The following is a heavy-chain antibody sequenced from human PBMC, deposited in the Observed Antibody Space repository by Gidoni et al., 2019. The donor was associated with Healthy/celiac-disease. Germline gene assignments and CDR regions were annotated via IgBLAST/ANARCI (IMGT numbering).Heavy chain of an antibody. D-gene: IGHD3-3*01. Sequence: QVQLQQWGAGLLKPSETLSLTCAVYGGSFSGYYWSWIRQPPGKGLEWIGEINHSGSTNYNPSLKSRVTISVDTSKNQFSLKLSSVTAADTAVYYCAREVIGITIFGVVSNWGMDVWGQGTTVTVSS. CDR3: AREVIGITIFGVVSNWGMDV. CDR1: GGSFSGYY. V-gene: IGHV4-34*01. CDR2: INHSGST. J-gene: IGHJ6*02.